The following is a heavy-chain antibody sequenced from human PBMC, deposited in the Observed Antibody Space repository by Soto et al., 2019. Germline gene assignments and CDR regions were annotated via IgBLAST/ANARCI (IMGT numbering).Heavy chain of an antibody. J-gene: IGHJ4*02. CDR2: IWYDGSYK. CDR3: AKDEGRYTYGLRDC. Sequence: GGSLRLSCAASGFTFSNYGMHWVRQAPGKGPEWVAVIWYDGSYKYYADSVKGRFTISRDNSRTTLHLQMNSLRAEDTAVYYCAKDEGRYTYGLRDCWGQGTLVTVSS. CDR1: GFTFSNYG. D-gene: IGHD5-18*01. V-gene: IGHV3-33*06.